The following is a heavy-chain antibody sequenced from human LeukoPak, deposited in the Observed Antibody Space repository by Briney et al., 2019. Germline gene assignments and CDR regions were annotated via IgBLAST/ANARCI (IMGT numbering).Heavy chain of an antibody. V-gene: IGHV4-30-4*08. J-gene: IGHJ5*02. Sequence: PSETLSLTCTVSGGSISSDDYYWSWIRQPPGKGLEGIGFIYYSGSTYYKPSLKSRVTISMDTSKNQFSLRLGSVTAADTAVYSCARCPSPGWFDPWGQGTLVIVSS. CDR1: GGSISSDDYY. CDR2: IYYSGST. CDR3: ARCPSPGWFDP.